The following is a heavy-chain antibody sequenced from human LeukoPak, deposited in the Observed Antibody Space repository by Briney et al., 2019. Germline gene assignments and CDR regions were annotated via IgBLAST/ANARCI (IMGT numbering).Heavy chain of an antibody. D-gene: IGHD4-23*01. CDR3: AKDGGYQVASPNHDAFNA. Sequence: HAGGSLRLSCAASGFTFSSYGMHWVRQAPGKGLEWVAVISYGGRNKYSADSVKGRFTVSRDNSKNTLYLQMDSLRAEDTAVYYCAKDGGYQVASPNHDAFNAWGQGTMVTVSS. J-gene: IGHJ3*01. CDR1: GFTFSSYG. V-gene: IGHV3-30*18. CDR2: ISYGGRNK.